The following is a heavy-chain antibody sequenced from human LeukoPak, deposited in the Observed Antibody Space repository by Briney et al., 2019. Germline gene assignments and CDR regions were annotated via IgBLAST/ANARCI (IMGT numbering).Heavy chain of an antibody. V-gene: IGHV3-74*01. CDR2: INGEGSRI. Sequence: GGSLRLSCAVTGFNLRTYWIHWVRHSPGRGLEWVARINGEGSRISYADSVRGRFTISRDNAKNTAYLQINSLRAEDTALYYCARDPGYYYYGMDVWGQGTTVVVSS. CDR1: GFNLRTYW. CDR3: ARDPGYYYYGMDV. J-gene: IGHJ6*02.